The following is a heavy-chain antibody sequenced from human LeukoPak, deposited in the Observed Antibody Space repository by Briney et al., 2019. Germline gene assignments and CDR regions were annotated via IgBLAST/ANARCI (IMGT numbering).Heavy chain of an antibody. J-gene: IGHJ3*01. D-gene: IGHD2-21*01. V-gene: IGHV3-11*01. CDR1: GFTFSHHF. Sequence: GGSLRLSCAASGFTFSHHFMTWIRQAPGKGLEWILYISGSGATYYASSVQGRFTISRDNAQNSLWLQMSSLRAEDTAVYYCARDPMHNGGNSGAFDFWGQGTLVTVSS. CDR2: ISGSGAT. CDR3: ARDPMHNGGNSGAFDF.